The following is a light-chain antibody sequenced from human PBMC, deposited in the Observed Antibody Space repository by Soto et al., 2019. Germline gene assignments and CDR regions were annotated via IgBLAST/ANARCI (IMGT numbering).Light chain of an antibody. CDR2: KAS. CDR3: QQYNGYPLT. V-gene: IGKV1-5*03. CDR1: QSISSW. Sequence: DIQMTQSPSTLSASVGDRVTITCRASQSISSWLAWYQQKPGKAPNLLIYKASSLGSGVPSRFSGSGSGTEFTLTISSLQPDDFATYYCQQYNGYPLTFGGGTKVEIQ. J-gene: IGKJ4*01.